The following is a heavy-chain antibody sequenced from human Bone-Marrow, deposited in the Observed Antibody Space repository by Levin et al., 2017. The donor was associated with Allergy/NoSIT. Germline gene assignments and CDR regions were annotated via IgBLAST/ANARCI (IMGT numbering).Heavy chain of an antibody. CDR3: ARGRYGGSYTLAL. Sequence: GGSLRLSCVASGFRFNNFEMNWVRQAPGKGLEWLSYISGRGDTKFYADSVKGRFSISRDNGKNSLYLQMNTLRPEDTGIYYCARGRYGGSYTLALWGQGTLVSVSS. D-gene: IGHD3-16*02. CDR1: GFRFNNFE. J-gene: IGHJ4*02. CDR2: ISGRGDTK. V-gene: IGHV3-48*03.